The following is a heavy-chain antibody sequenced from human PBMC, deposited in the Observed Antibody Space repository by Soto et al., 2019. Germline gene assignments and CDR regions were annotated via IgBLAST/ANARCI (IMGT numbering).Heavy chain of an antibody. V-gene: IGHV1-46*01. Sequence: QVQLMQSGAEVKKPGASVKVSCKASGDTFTDYYIHWVRQAPGQGLEWMGTVNPSGGHTTYAQHFLGRVTMTRDTSTSTLDMELTSLTSADTAVYYCARGGHVVVVTAALDYWGQGTLVTVSS. D-gene: IGHD2-21*02. CDR3: ARGGHVVVVTAALDY. J-gene: IGHJ4*02. CDR2: VNPSGGHT. CDR1: GDTFTDYY.